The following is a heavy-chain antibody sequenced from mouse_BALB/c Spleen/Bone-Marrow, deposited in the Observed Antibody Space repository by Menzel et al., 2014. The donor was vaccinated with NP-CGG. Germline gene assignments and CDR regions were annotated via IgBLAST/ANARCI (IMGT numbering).Heavy chain of an antibody. J-gene: IGHJ2*01. CDR1: GYAFTNYW. CDR3: TRRRSLDY. Sequence: QVQLKHSGTELVRPGTSVKISCKASGYAFTNYWLGWVKQRPGHGPEWIGDIYPGSGNTYYNEKFKGKATLTADKSSSTAYMQLSGLTSEDSAVYFCTRRRSLDYWGQGTTLTVSS. CDR2: IYPGSGNT. V-gene: IGHV1-63*01.